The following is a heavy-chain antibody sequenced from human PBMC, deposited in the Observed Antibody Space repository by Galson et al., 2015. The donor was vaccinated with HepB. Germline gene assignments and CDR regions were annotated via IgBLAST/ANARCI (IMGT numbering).Heavy chain of an antibody. V-gene: IGHV4-34*01. CDR3: ARAILPTLTAGRYVGY. J-gene: IGHJ4*02. Sequence: ETLSLTCAVYGGSFSGYYWSWIRQPPGKGLEWIGEIDYSGSTNYNPSLKRRVTISVDTSKNQFSLKLNSVTAADTALYYCARAILPTLTAGRYVGYWGQGTLVTVSS. CDR2: IDYSGST. CDR1: GGSFSGYY. D-gene: IGHD4-17*01.